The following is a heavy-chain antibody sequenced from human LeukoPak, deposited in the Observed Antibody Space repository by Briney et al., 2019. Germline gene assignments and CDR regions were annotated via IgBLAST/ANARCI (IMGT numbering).Heavy chain of an antibody. CDR2: IWYDGSSK. J-gene: IGHJ4*02. CDR1: GFSFSAYG. CDR3: ARSQSSSLIDY. D-gene: IGHD6-13*01. V-gene: IGHV3-33*01. Sequence: GSLRLSCAASGFSFSAYGVHWVRQAPGKGLEWVAVIWYDGSSKDYADSVKGRFTLSRDNSKNTLYLQMNSLTVEDTAVCYCARSQSSSLIDYWGQGTLVTVSS.